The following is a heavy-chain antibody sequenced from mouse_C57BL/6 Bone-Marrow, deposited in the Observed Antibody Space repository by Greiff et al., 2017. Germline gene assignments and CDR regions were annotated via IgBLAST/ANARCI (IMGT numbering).Heavy chain of an antibody. CDR2: IDPETGGT. CDR1: GYTFTDYE. J-gene: IGHJ2*01. D-gene: IGHD3-2*02. V-gene: IGHV1-15*01. Sequence: VQLVESGAELVRPGASVTLSCKASGYTFTDYEMHWVKQTPVHGLEWIGAIDPETGGTAYNQKFKGKAILTADKSSSTAYMELRSLTSEDSAVYYCTRSGAAQAKEDWGQGTTLTVSS. CDR3: TRSGAAQAKED.